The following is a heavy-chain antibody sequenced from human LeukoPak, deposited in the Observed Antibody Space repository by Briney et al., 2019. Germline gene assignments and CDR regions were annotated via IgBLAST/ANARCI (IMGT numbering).Heavy chain of an antibody. CDR3: ARGSEGYSSGWYLGY. J-gene: IGHJ4*02. Sequence: GGSLRLSCAASGFTFDDYGMSWVRQAPGKGLEWVSGINWNGGRAGYADSVKGRFTISRDSAKNSLYLQMNSLRAEDTALYYCARGSEGYSSGWYLGYWGQGTLVTVSS. CDR1: GFTFDDYG. D-gene: IGHD6-19*01. V-gene: IGHV3-20*04. CDR2: INWNGGRA.